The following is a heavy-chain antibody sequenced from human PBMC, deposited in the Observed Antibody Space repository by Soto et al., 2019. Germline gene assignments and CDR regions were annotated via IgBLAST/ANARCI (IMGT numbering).Heavy chain of an antibody. J-gene: IGHJ5*02. V-gene: IGHV3-74*01. Sequence: PGGSLRLSCAVSGLTFSSFVMNWVRQAPGKGLVWVSRIDSDGSSTSYADSVKGRFTISRDNAKNTLYLQMNSLRAEDTAVYYCAKSNWFDPWGQGSLVTVSS. CDR1: GLTFSSFV. CDR2: IDSDGSST. CDR3: AKSNWFDP.